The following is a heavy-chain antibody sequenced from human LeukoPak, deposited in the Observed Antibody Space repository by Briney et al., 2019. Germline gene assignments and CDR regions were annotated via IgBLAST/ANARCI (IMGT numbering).Heavy chain of an antibody. CDR1: GGSISDYY. CDR2: IYYSGST. Sequence: PSETLSLTCTVSGGSISDYYWSWIRQPPGKGLEWIGYIYYSGSTKYNPSLKSRVTISVDTSKNQFSLKLSPVTAADTAVYYCARSIAQYNWFDPWGQGTLVTVSS. CDR3: ARSIAQYNWFDP. D-gene: IGHD6-13*01. J-gene: IGHJ5*02. V-gene: IGHV4-59*12.